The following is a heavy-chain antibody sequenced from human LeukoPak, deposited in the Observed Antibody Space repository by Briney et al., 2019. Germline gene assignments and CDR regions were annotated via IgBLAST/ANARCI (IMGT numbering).Heavy chain of an antibody. CDR1: GFTFGDYA. Sequence: GGSLRLFCTTSGFTFGDYAMSWVRQAAGKGLEWVGFMRIKAYAGRTEYAASVKGRCTISRDDSKSIAYLQMNSLKTGDTAVYHCSRCHASDNWAPLDLWGGGTLFTVSS. CDR2: MRIKAYAGRT. D-gene: IGHD1-1*01. CDR3: SRCHASDNWAPLDL. J-gene: IGHJ5*02. V-gene: IGHV3-49*04.